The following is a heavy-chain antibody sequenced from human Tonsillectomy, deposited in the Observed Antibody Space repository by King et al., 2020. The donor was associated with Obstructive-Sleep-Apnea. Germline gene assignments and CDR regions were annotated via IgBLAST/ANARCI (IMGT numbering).Heavy chain of an antibody. CDR3: AKGPRYSSSWTFYFDY. V-gene: IGHV3-23*04. D-gene: IGHD6-13*01. CDR1: AFTFSDYA. Sequence: VQLVESGGGLVQPGGSLRLSCAASAFTFSDYAMSWVRQAPGKGLEWVSAISGSGGSTYYADSVKGRFTISRDNSKNTLYLQMNSLRAEDTAVYFCAKGPRYSSSWTFYFDYWGQGTLVTVSS. J-gene: IGHJ4*02. CDR2: ISGSGGST.